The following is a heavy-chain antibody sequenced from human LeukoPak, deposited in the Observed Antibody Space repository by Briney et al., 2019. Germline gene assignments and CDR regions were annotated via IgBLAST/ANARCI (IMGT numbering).Heavy chain of an antibody. CDR3: AKDRGMVGASVRAFDY. Sequence: PGGSLRLSCAASGFTFSSYSMNWVRQAPGKGLEWVSSISSSSSYIYYADSVKGRITISRDNSQNTLYLQMSSLRGEDTALYYCAKDRGMVGASVRAFDYWGQGALVTVSS. CDR2: ISSSSSYI. D-gene: IGHD1-26*01. CDR1: GFTFSSYS. J-gene: IGHJ4*02. V-gene: IGHV3-21*04.